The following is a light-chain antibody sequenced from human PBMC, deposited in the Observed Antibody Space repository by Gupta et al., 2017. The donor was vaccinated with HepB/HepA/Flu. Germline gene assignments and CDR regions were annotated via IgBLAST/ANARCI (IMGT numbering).Light chain of an antibody. CDR1: EKIKSY. CDR3: QQASSSPPA. Sequence: PFTQSPSSLTASVGDTVTITCRASEKIKSYVNWYQHKPGQAPKFLIYAASRLISGVPSRFSGSQSGTEFTLTITGLQPEDFATYYCQQASSSPPAFGQGTKVEI. J-gene: IGKJ1*01. CDR2: AAS. V-gene: IGKV1-39*01.